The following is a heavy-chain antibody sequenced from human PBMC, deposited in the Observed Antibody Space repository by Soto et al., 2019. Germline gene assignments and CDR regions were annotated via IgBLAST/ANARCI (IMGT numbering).Heavy chain of an antibody. J-gene: IGHJ6*02. Sequence: GASVKVSCKASGYTFTGYYMHWVRQAPGQGLEWMGWINPNSGGTNYAQKFQGWVTMTRDTSISTAYMELSRLRSDDTAVYYCARDPHPLMAPAPFAVPYCGMDVWGQGTTVTVSS. CDR2: INPNSGGT. D-gene: IGHD3-10*01. V-gene: IGHV1-2*04. CDR1: GYTFTGYY. CDR3: ARDPHPLMAPAPFAVPYCGMDV.